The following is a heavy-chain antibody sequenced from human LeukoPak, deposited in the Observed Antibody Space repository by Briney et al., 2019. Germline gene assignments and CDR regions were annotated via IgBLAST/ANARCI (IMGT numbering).Heavy chain of an antibody. CDR3: VRVSDDEHGGNSGAMYFES. V-gene: IGHV4-38-2*02. CDR2: VYHSGST. J-gene: IGHJ4*02. CDR1: GYSIMSTFY. D-gene: IGHD4-23*01. Sequence: SETLSLTCTVSGYSIMSTFYWGWIRQSPGKGLEWIGNVYHSGSTYSNPSLRSRVTISVDTSKNQFSLKLSSVTAADTAVYYCVRVSDDEHGGNSGAMYFESWGQGTVVTVSS.